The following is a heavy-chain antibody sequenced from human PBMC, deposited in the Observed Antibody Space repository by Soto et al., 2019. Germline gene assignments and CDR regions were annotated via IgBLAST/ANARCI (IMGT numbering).Heavy chain of an antibody. V-gene: IGHV5-10-1*01. D-gene: IGHD2-21*02. CDR3: ALTTYCGHACYSSLDF. Sequence: EVQLVQSGAEVKKPGESLRISCKGSGYSFTNYWINWVRQMPGKGLEWMGKVDPVNSYTNYSPSFQGHVTISADKSISTADHRWSSQRATDTPMYYRALTTYCGHACYSSLDFWGLGTLVTVSS. CDR2: VDPVNSYT. J-gene: IGHJ4*02. CDR1: GYSFTNYW.